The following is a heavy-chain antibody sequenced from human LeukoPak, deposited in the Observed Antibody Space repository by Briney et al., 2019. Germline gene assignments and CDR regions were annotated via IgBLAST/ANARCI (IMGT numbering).Heavy chain of an antibody. D-gene: IGHD4-17*01. CDR3: ASSYGDYPFDY. CDR2: TYYRSKWYN. V-gene: IGHV6-1*01. J-gene: IGHJ4*02. Sequence: SQTLSLTCAISGDSVSSNSVTWNWIRQSPSRGLEWLGRTYYRSKWYNDYAVSVKSRITINPDTSKNQFSLQLNSVTPEDTAVYYCASSYGDYPFDYWGQGTLVTVSS. CDR1: GDSVSSNSVT.